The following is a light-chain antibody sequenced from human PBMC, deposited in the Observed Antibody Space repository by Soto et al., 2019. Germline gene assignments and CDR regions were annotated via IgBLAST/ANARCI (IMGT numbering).Light chain of an antibody. CDR1: QRVSTN. J-gene: IGKJ3*01. CDR3: QKHDGVPQ. Sequence: EIVMTQSPATLSVSPGERATLSCRASQRVSTNLAWYQQKPGQAPRLLIYGASTRATDIPAKFSGSGSGTEFSLTISSLQSEDFATYYCQKHDGVPQFGPGTKVDF. CDR2: GAS. V-gene: IGKV3-15*01.